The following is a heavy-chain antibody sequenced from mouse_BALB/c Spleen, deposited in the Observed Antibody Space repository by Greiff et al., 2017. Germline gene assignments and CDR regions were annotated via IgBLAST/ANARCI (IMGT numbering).Heavy chain of an antibody. CDR2: IRSKSNNYAT. D-gene: IGHD1-1*01. CDR3: VRQGDYYYGTWFAY. J-gene: IGHJ3*01. Sequence: EVHLVESGGGLVQPKGSLKLSCAASGFTFNTYAMNWVRQAPGKGLEWVARIRSKSNNYATYYADSVKDRFTISRDDSQSMLYLQMNNLKTEDTAMYYCVRQGDYYYGTWFAYWGQGTLVTVSA. V-gene: IGHV10-1*02. CDR1: GFTFNTYA.